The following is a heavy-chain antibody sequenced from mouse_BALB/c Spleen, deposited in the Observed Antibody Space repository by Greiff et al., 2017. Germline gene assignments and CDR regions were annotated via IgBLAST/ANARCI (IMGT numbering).Heavy chain of an antibody. CDR2: IDPENGNT. D-gene: IGHD1-2*01. V-gene: IGHV14-3*02. CDR3: ARSTTATYFDY. CDR1: GFNIKDTY. J-gene: IGHJ2*01. Sequence: DVQLQESGAELVKPGASVKLSCTASGFNIKDTYMHWVKQRPEQGLEWIGRIDPENGNTIYDPKFQGKASITADTSSNTAYLQLSSLTSEDTAVYYCARSTTATYFDYWGQGTTLTVSS.